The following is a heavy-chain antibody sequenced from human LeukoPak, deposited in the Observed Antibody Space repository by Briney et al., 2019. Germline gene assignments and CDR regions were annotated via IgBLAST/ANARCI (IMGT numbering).Heavy chain of an antibody. Sequence: GGSLRLSCAASGFTFSSYSMNWVRQTPGKGLEWISYISSTSSTIYFADSVKGRFTISRDNAKNSLYLQMNSLRDEDTAVYYCARVKYGSGSYYNYRNNWFDPWGQGTLVTVSS. J-gene: IGHJ5*02. V-gene: IGHV3-48*02. CDR3: ARVKYGSGSYYNYRNNWFDP. CDR1: GFTFSSYS. CDR2: ISSTSSTI. D-gene: IGHD3-10*01.